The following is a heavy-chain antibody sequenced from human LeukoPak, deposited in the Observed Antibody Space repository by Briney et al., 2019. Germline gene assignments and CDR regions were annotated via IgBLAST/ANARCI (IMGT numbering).Heavy chain of an antibody. CDR3: ARAETTAGSY. D-gene: IGHD6-25*01. CDR2: NYRDGGT. CDR1: GVTVSSHY. J-gene: IGHJ4*02. V-gene: IGHV3-53*01. Sequence: GGSLRLSCAASGVTVSSHYMTWVRQARGKGLEWVSVNYRDGGTSYADSVKGRFTISRDTSKNTVYLQMNSLRAEDTAMYYCARAETTAGSYWGQGTLVTVSS.